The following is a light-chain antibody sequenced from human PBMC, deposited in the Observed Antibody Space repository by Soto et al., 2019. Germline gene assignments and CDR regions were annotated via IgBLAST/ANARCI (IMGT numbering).Light chain of an antibody. Sequence: QSLLTQPPSVSGGPGQRVTSSCTGSSSNIGAGYDVHWYQHLPGTAPKLLIYDNSNRPSGVPDRFSGSKSGTSASLAITGLQAEDEADYYCQSYDSSLSAPYVFGTGTKVNVL. CDR2: DNS. J-gene: IGLJ1*01. CDR1: SSNIGAGYD. V-gene: IGLV1-40*01. CDR3: QSYDSSLSAPYV.